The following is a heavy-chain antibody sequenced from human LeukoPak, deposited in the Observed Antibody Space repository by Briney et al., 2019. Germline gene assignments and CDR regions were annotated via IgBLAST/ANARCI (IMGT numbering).Heavy chain of an antibody. CDR3: ARDRVGTADY. D-gene: IGHD2-21*02. CDR1: GGSISSYY. J-gene: IGHJ4*02. CDR2: IYYSGST. V-gene: IGHV4-59*01. Sequence: SETLSLTCTVSGGSISSYYWSWIRQPPGKGLEWIGYIYYSGSTNYNPSLKSRVTISVDTSKNQFSLKLSSVTAADTAVYYCARDRVGTADYWGQGALVTVSS.